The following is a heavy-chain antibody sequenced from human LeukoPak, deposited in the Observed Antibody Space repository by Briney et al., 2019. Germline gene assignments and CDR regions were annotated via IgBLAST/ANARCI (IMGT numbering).Heavy chain of an antibody. CDR3: ARDDAAAGTPFDY. D-gene: IGHD6-13*01. CDR1: GGSISSYY. CDR2: IYYSGST. V-gene: IGHV4-59*01. J-gene: IGHJ4*02. Sequence: PSETLSLTCTVSGGSISSYYWSWIRQPPGKGLEWIGYIYYSGSTNYNPSLKSRVTISVDTSKNQFSLKLSSVTAADTAVYYCARDDAAAGTPFDYWGQGTLVTVSS.